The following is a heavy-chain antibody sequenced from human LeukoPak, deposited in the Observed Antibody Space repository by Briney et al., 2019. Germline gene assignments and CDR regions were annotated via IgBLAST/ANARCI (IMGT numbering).Heavy chain of an antibody. CDR1: GFTFSSYW. CDR3: ARDLPYDAFDI. V-gene: IGHV3-7*01. Sequence: GGSLRPSCAASGFTFSSYWMSWVRQAPGKGLEWVANIKQDGSEKYYVDSVKGRFTISRDNAKNSLYLQMNSLRAEDTAVYYCARDLPYDAFDIWGQGTMVTVSS. J-gene: IGHJ3*02. CDR2: IKQDGSEK.